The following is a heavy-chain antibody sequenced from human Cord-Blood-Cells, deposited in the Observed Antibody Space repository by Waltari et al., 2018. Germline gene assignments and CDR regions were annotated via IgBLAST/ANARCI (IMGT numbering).Heavy chain of an antibody. V-gene: IGHV4-59*08. CDR2: IYYSGST. J-gene: IGHJ2*01. Sequence: QVQLQESGPGLVKPSETLSLTCPVSGGSISGYYWSWIRQPPGKGLEWIGYIYYSGSTNYNPSLKSRVTISVDTSKNQFSLKLSSVTAADTAVYYCARLMDTAMVGYFDLWGRGTLVTVSS. D-gene: IGHD5-18*01. CDR1: GGSISGYY. CDR3: ARLMDTAMVGYFDL.